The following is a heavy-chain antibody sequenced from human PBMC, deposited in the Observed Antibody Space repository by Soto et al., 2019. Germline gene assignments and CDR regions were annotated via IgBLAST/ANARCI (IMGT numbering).Heavy chain of an antibody. V-gene: IGHV4-59*01. J-gene: IGHJ6*02. CDR2: IYYSGST. Sequence: SETLSLTCTVSGGSISSYYGSWIRQPPGKGLEWIGYIYYSGSTNYNPSLKSRVTISVDTSKNQFSLKLSSVTAADTAVYYCARDIMGTNYYYYGMDVWGQGTTVTVSS. D-gene: IGHD2-8*01. CDR3: ARDIMGTNYYYYGMDV. CDR1: GGSISSYY.